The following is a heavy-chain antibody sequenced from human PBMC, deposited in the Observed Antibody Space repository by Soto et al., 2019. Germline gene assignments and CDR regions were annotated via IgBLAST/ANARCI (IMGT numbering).Heavy chain of an antibody. J-gene: IGHJ6*04. CDR2: IFSNDEK. CDR3: ARTCVFGRGYNPGFDVGMDV. V-gene: IGHV2-26*01. CDR1: GFSLSNARMG. Sequence: SGPTLVNPTETLTLTCTVSGFSLSNARMGVSWIRQPPGKALEWLAHIFSNDEKSYSTSLKSRLTISKDTSKSQAVLTMTNMDPVDTATYYCARTCVFGRGYNPGFDVGMDVWGKGTTVTVPS. D-gene: IGHD3-3*01.